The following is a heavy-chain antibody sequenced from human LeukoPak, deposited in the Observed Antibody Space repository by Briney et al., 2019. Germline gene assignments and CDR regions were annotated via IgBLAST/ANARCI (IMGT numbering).Heavy chain of an antibody. V-gene: IGHV4-39*07. CDR3: ARIADCSGSSCYSKLFVTNELNFDY. D-gene: IGHD2-15*01. J-gene: IGHJ4*02. CDR2: IYYSGST. CDR1: GGSISSDGYY. Sequence: SETLSLTCTVSGGSISSDGYYWSWIRQPPGKGLEWIGSIYYSGSTYYNPSLKSRVTISVDTSKNQFSLKLSSVTAADTAVYYCARIADCSGSSCYSKLFVTNELNFDYWGQGTLVTVSS.